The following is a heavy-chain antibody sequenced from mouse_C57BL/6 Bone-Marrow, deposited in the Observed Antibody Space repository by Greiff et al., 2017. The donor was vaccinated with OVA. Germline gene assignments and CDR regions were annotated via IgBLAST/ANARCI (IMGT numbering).Heavy chain of an antibody. V-gene: IGHV8-8*01. J-gene: IGHJ1*03. CDR3: ARSPYDYRYFDV. CDR2: IWWDDDK. Sequence: QVTLKECGPGILQPSQTLSLTCSFSGFSLSTFGMGVGWIRQPSGKGLEWLAHIWWDDDKYYNPARKSRLTISKDTSKNQVFLKIANVDTADTATYYCARSPYDYRYFDVWGTGTTVTVSS. CDR1: GFSLSTFGMG. D-gene: IGHD2-4*01.